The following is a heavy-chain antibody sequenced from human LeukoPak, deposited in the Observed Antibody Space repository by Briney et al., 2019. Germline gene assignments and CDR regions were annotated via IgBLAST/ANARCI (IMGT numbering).Heavy chain of an antibody. CDR2: ISGSGGST. Sequence: GGSLRLSCAASGFTFSSYAMSWVRQAPGKGLEWVSAISGSGGSTYYADSVKGRFTISRDNSKNTLYLQMNSLRAEDTAVYYCAKPLSSYCSGGSCYLGPVPWGQGTLVTVSS. D-gene: IGHD2-15*01. V-gene: IGHV3-23*01. CDR3: AKPLSSYCSGGSCYLGPVP. CDR1: GFTFSSYA. J-gene: IGHJ5*02.